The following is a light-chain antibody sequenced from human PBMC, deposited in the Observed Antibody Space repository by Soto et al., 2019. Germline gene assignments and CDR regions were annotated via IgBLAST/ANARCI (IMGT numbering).Light chain of an antibody. CDR3: QQRANWPPYT. CDR1: QTISSY. V-gene: IGKV3-11*01. Sequence: EIVLTQSPATLSLSPGERATLSCRASQTISSYLAWYQHKPGQAPRLLIYDASNRATGIPARFSGSGSGTDCTLTISSLEPEDCAVYYCQQRANWPPYTFGQRTKLEIK. CDR2: DAS. J-gene: IGKJ2*01.